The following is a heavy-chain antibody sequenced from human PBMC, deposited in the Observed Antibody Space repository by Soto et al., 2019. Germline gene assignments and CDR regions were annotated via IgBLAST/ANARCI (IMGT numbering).Heavy chain of an antibody. V-gene: IGHV3-23*01. CDR1: GFTFSTYS. CDR2: ISADGGST. D-gene: IGHD3-10*01. CDR3: AKTGGNVLLWFGEEDY. J-gene: IGHJ4*02. Sequence: GGSLRLSCAASGFTFSTYSLTWVRQAPGKGLEWVSAISADGGSTYYVDSVKGRFTISRDNFKDTLSLQMNSLRAEDTAVYYCAKTGGNVLLWFGEEDYWGQGILVTVSS.